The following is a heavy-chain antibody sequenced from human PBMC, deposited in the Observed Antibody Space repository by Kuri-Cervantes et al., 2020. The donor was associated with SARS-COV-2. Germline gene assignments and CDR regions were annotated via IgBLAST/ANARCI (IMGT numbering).Heavy chain of an antibody. J-gene: IGHJ4*02. CDR1: GYFISSGYY. D-gene: IGHD6-13*01. Sequence: SETLSLTCTVSGYFISSGYYWGWIRQPPGKGLEWIGSIYHSGSTYYNPSLKSRVTISVDTSKNQFSLKLSSVTAADTAVYYCARVPIAAPEYWGQGTLVTVSS. CDR3: ARVPIAAPEY. V-gene: IGHV4-38-2*02. CDR2: IYHSGST.